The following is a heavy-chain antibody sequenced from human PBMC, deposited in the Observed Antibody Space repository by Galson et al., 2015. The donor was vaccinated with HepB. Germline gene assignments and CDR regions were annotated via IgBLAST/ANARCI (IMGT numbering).Heavy chain of an antibody. V-gene: IGHV5-51*01. CDR1: GYRFTNYW. CDR2: IYPGDSDA. D-gene: IGHD3-10*01. J-gene: IGHJ4*02. Sequence: QSGAEVKKPGESLKISCQGSGYRFTNYWIGWVRQMPGKGLEYMAIIYPGDSDARYSPSFQGQVTISVDKSISTAYLQWSSVKASDTAMYYCARHVTGADSGPGTGFDYWGQGTLVTVSS. CDR3: ARHVTGADSGPGTGFDY.